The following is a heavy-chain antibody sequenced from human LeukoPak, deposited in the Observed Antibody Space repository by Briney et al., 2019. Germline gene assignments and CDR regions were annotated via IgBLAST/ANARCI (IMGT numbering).Heavy chain of an antibody. CDR3: ARGTRITLLRGSPNDAFDI. D-gene: IGHD3-10*01. CDR2: ISRNGDRT. CDR1: GFTFSIYG. V-gene: IGHV3-64*04. Sequence: GGSLRLSCSAAGFTFSIYGMNWVRQAPGKGLEYVAAISRNGDRTNYADSVKGRFTISRDNAKNSLYLQMNSLRAEDTAVYYCARGTRITLLRGSPNDAFDIWGQGTMVTVSS. J-gene: IGHJ3*02.